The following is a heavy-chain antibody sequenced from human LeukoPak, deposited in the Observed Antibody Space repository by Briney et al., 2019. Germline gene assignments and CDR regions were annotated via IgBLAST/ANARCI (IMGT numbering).Heavy chain of an antibody. CDR1: GFTFSSYA. CDR3: ARAYNSGWYGDFDY. Sequence: GGSLRLSCAASGFTFSSYALHWVRQAPGKGLEWVAVISYDASNKYYADSLKGQFPVSRDNSKNTLYLQMNSLRAEDTAVYYCARAYNSGWYGDFDYWGQGTLVTVSS. D-gene: IGHD6-19*01. V-gene: IGHV3-30*04. J-gene: IGHJ4*02. CDR2: ISYDASNK.